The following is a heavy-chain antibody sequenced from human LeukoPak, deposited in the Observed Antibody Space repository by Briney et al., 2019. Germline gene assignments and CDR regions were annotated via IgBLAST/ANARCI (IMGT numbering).Heavy chain of an antibody. CDR2: ISDTGIT. D-gene: IGHD2/OR15-2a*01. Sequence: SETLSLTSSVSGGSMKNSFWSWIRQPPGKGLEWIGYISDTGITNSNPSLKSRVTFSIDTSKDQFYLKLSSVTAADTALYFCARNRFQLSGAYWFEPCGRGTLVTVSS. V-gene: IGHV4-59*01. CDR3: ARNRFQLSGAYWFEP. CDR1: GGSMKNSF. J-gene: IGHJ5*02.